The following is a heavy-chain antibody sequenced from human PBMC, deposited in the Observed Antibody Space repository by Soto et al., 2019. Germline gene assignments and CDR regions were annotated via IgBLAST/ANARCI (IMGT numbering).Heavy chain of an antibody. CDR3: LENSYHGLDV. Sequence: EVQLVESGGGLVQTGGYMKLSCAASGFTFSGSAMHWVRQASGKGMEWVGRIRSKANSYAKAYAASVKGRFTISRDDSEYTAYMQTNSLNTDDTAVYRCLENSYHGLDVGGHG. V-gene: IGHV3-73*02. CDR1: GFTFSGSA. J-gene: IGHJ6*02. CDR2: IRSKANSYAK.